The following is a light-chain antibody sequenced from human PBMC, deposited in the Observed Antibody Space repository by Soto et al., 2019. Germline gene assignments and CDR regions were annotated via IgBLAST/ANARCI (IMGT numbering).Light chain of an antibody. J-gene: IGKJ1*01. CDR2: AAS. CDR3: QQSYSTTWT. Sequence: DIQMTQSPSSLSASVGDRVTSTCRASQGISTSLNWYQQKPGKAPKLLIYAASSLQSGVPSRFSGSGSETDFTLTISSLQPEDFATYSCQQSYSTTWTFGQGTKVDIK. V-gene: IGKV1-39*01. CDR1: QGISTS.